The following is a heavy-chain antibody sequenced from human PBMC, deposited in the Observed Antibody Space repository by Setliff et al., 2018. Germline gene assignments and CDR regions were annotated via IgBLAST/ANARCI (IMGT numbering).Heavy chain of an antibody. CDR3: ARGFDVGAPRTDSFDI. CDR1: GGTFSSSA. J-gene: IGHJ3*02. D-gene: IGHD1-26*01. Sequence: GASVKVSCKPSGGTFSSSAFSWVRQAPAQGLEWIGRIIPLFGTTNFAQNLQDRVTITADQSTETVYMEVRSLRFEDTGVYYCARGFDVGAPRTDSFDIWGQGTAVTVSS. CDR2: IIPLFGTT. V-gene: IGHV1-69*13.